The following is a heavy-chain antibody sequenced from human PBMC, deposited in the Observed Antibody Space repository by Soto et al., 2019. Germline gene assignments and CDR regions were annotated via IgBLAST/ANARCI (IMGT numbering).Heavy chain of an antibody. CDR1: GFTFSSYS. V-gene: IGHV3-21*01. CDR3: ASYPASVRGVITDY. D-gene: IGHD3-10*02. CDR2: ISSSSSYI. Sequence: GGSLRLSCAASGFTFSSYSMNWVRQAPGKGLEWVSSISSSSSYIYYADSVKGRFTISRDNAKNSLYLQMNSLRAEDTAVYYCASYPASVRGVITDYWGQGTLVTVSS. J-gene: IGHJ4*02.